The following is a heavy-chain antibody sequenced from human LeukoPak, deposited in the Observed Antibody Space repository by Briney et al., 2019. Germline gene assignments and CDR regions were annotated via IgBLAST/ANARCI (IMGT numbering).Heavy chain of an antibody. V-gene: IGHV1-46*01. Sequence: ASVKVSCKAFGYTFTSNYMHWVRQAPGQGPEWMGVISPSGGSTTYAQKFQGRVTLTRDMSTSTDYLELSSLRSEDTAVYYCARDRLSGWYARNFDYWGQGTLVTVSS. D-gene: IGHD6-19*01. CDR1: GYTFTSNY. J-gene: IGHJ4*02. CDR3: ARDRLSGWYARNFDY. CDR2: ISPSGGST.